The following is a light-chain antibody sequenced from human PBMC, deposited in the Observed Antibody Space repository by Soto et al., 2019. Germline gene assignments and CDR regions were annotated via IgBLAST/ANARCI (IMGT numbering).Light chain of an antibody. CDR3: QAWDTSTVV. CDR1: ELGDKY. V-gene: IGLV3-1*01. CDR2: QDT. Sequence: SYELTQPPSVSVSPGQTASITCFGDELGDKYAFWYQQKPGQSPVLVISQDTERPSGIPERFSGSNSGNTATLTISGTQAMDEADYYCQAWDTSTVVFGGGTKLNVL. J-gene: IGLJ2*01.